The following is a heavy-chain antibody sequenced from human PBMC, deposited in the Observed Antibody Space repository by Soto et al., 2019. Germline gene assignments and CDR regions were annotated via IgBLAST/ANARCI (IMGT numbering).Heavy chain of an antibody. CDR1: GGTFSSYA. Sequence: GASVKVSCKASGGTFSSYAISWVRQAPGQGLEWMGGIIPIFGTANYAQKFQGRVTITADESTSTAYMELSSLRSEDTAVYYCARGGVVNCSGGSCYTYYYYGMDVWGQGTTVTVSS. CDR2: IIPIFGTA. V-gene: IGHV1-69*13. J-gene: IGHJ6*02. D-gene: IGHD2-15*01. CDR3: ARGGVVNCSGGSCYTYYYYGMDV.